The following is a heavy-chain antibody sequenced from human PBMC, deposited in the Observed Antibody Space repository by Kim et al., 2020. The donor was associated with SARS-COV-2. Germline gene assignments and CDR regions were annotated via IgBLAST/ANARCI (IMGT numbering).Heavy chain of an antibody. J-gene: IGHJ4*02. V-gene: IGHV3-23*01. CDR3: LKGGWGWIWDY. CDR1: GFTFTGHA. Sequence: GGSLRLSCTTSGFTFTGHAMSWVRQAPGKGLEWVSSIDGSDGTTYYVDSVKGRFSISRDDSKNTLYLQMSALRADDTAAYYCLKGGWGWIWDYWCQETL. D-gene: IGHD2-21*01. CDR2: IDGSDGTT.